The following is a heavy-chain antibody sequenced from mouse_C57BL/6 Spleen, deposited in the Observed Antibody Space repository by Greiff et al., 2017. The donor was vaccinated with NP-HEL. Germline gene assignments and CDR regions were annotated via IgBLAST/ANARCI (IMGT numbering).Heavy chain of an antibody. J-gene: IGHJ1*03. CDR1: GYTFTDYY. D-gene: IGHD1-1*01. V-gene: IGHV1-26*01. CDR2: INPNNGGT. CDR3: ARGGGDYYYGSSYVSWYFDV. Sequence: EVQLHQSGPELVKPGASVKISCKASGYTFTDYYMNWVKQSHGKSLEWIGDINPNNGGTSYNQKFKGKATLTVDKSSSTAYMELRSLTSEDSAVYYWARGGGDYYYGSSYVSWYFDVWGTGTTVTVSS.